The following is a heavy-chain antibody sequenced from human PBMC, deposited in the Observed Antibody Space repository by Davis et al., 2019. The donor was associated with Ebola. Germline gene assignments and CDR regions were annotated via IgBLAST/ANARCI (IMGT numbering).Heavy chain of an antibody. V-gene: IGHV1-46*01. Sequence: SVTVSCKASGYTFTSYYMHWVRQAPGQGLEWMGIINPSVGSTSYAQKFQGRVTMTRDTSTSTVYMELGSLRSEDTAVYYCARGDRQGWLVIDYWGQGTLVTVSS. J-gene: IGHJ4*02. CDR1: GYTFTSYY. D-gene: IGHD6-19*01. CDR3: ARGDRQGWLVIDY. CDR2: INPSVGST.